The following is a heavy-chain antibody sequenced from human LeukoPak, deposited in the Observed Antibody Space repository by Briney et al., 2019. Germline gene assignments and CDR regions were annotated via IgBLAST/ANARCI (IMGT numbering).Heavy chain of an antibody. CDR1: GGSFSNYY. CDR2: IFYSGNT. J-gene: IGHJ4*02. Sequence: PSETPSLTCTVSGGSFSNYYWSWIRQPPGKGLEWIAFIFYSGNTNYSPSLKSRVTISVDTSKNQFSLKLSSVTAADTAVYYCARHYDSGAYWYYFDYWGQGTLVTVSS. D-gene: IGHD3-22*01. CDR3: ARHYDSGAYWYYFDY. V-gene: IGHV4-59*08.